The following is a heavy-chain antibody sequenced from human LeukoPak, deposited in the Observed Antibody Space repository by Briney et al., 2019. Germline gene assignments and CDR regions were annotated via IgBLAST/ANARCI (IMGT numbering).Heavy chain of an antibody. J-gene: IGHJ6*02. V-gene: IGHV4-4*07. CDR1: GGSISSYY. Sequence: PSETLSLTCTVSGGSISSYYWSWIRQPAGKGLEWIGRIYTSGSTNYNPSLKSRVTMSVDTSKNQFSLKLSSVTAADTALYYCARYGRSGKSADYYYGMDVWGQGTTVTVSS. CDR2: IYTSGST. D-gene: IGHD3-3*01. CDR3: ARYGRSGKSADYYYGMDV.